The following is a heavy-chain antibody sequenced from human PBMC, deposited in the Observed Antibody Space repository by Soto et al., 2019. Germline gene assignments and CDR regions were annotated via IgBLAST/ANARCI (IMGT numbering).Heavy chain of an antibody. Sequence: GESLKISCVGSGFTFSNFWMSWVRQAPGKGLEWVANIKGDGSEESYVDSVKGRFTISRDNAKKSLFLQMNSLRGEDTGIYYCAREGRGYCSSTTCPGIWGQGTLVTVSS. J-gene: IGHJ4*02. CDR1: GFTFSNFW. CDR3: AREGRGYCSSTTCPGI. CDR2: IKGDGSEE. V-gene: IGHV3-7*01. D-gene: IGHD2-2*01.